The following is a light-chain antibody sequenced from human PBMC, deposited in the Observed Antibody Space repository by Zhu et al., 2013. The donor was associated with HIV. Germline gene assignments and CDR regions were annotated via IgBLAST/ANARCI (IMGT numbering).Light chain of an antibody. CDR2: AAS. CDR3: LQYNDYPLT. Sequence: AIQMTQSPSSLSASVGDRVTITCRASQGVRSDLAWYQQKPGKAPELLIYAASNLQSGVPSRFSGSGSGTDFTLTISSLQPEDFATYYCLQYNDYPLTFGGGTKVEIK. CDR1: QGVRSD. J-gene: IGKJ4*01. V-gene: IGKV1-6*02.